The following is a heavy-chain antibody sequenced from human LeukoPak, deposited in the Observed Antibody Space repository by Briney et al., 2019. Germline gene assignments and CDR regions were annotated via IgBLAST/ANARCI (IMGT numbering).Heavy chain of an antibody. J-gene: IGHJ4*02. Sequence: GGSLRLSCAASGFTFDDYAMHWVRQAPGKGLEWVSSISSSSSYIYYADSVKGRFTISRDNAKNSLYLQMNSLRAEDTAVYYCARDRGDSGLDYWGQGTLVTVSS. CDR2: ISSSSSYI. CDR1: GFTFDDYA. D-gene: IGHD5-12*01. V-gene: IGHV3-21*01. CDR3: ARDRGDSGLDY.